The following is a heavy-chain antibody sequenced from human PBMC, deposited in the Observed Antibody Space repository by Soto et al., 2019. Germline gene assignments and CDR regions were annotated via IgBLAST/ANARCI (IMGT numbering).Heavy chain of an antibody. D-gene: IGHD2-15*01. J-gene: IGHJ4*02. Sequence: QVQLRESGSGLVKPSQTLSLTCSVSGSSATRCGNCWTWIPQPPGKGLEIVASTYHGGSSFYNRYLSSRVIIPFARSTNQFSLKLTSVAAADTAVYYWDREVESNSQFDDRGQGTLVTVTS. CDR3: DREVESNSQFDD. CDR2: TYHGGSS. CDR1: GSSATRCGNC. V-gene: IGHV4-30-2*01.